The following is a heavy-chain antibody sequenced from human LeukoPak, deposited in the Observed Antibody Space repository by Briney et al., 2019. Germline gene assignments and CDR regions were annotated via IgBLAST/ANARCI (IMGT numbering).Heavy chain of an antibody. D-gene: IGHD2-8*02. CDR2: IYPGDSDA. V-gene: IGHV5-51*01. Sequence: GESLKISCKASGYSFTTYWIGWVRQMPGKGLEWMGIIYPGDSDARYNPSFQGQVTISVDTSITTAHLQWSSLKASDTAIYYCAISLGLSGTYWDFWGQGTLVTVTS. CDR1: GYSFTTYW. CDR3: AISLGLSGTYWDF. J-gene: IGHJ4*02.